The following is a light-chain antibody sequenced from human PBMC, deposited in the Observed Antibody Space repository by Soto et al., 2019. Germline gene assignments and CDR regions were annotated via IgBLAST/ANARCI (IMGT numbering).Light chain of an antibody. CDR1: QSLVYSDGNTY. CDR2: KVD. Sequence: EVVMTQSPLSLPVTLGQPASISCRSSQSLVYSDGNTYLNWFQQRPGQAPRRLIYKVDNRASGVPDRFSGSGSVTDFTLKISRVEAEDVGVYYCMQGPFWPRTFGQGTRVEIK. J-gene: IGKJ1*01. V-gene: IGKV2-30*01. CDR3: MQGPFWPRT.